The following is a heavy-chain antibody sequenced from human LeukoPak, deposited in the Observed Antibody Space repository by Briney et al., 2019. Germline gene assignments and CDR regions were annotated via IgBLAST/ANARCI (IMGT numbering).Heavy chain of an antibody. V-gene: IGHV4-61*02. CDR3: ARAGYYDFWSGYYTDAGNYYYMDV. CDR1: GGSISSGSYY. D-gene: IGHD3-3*01. J-gene: IGHJ6*03. Sequence: SETLSLTCTVSGGSISSGSYYWSWIRQPAGKGLEWIGRIYTSGSTNYNPSLKSRVTISVDTSKNQFSLKLVSVTAPDTAVYYCARAGYYDFWSGYYTDAGNYYYMDVWGKGTTVTVSS. CDR2: IYTSGST.